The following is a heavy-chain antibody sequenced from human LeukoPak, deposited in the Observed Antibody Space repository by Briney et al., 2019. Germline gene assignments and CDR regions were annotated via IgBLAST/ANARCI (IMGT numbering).Heavy chain of an antibody. Sequence: SETLSLTCTVSGGSISSSSYYWDWIRQPPGKGLEWIGNVYYGGNTFYNSSLESRVTISVDMSKNQLSLKLTSLTAADTAVYYCARQRADYFYHYLDVWGKGTSVTVPS. CDR3: ARQRADYFYHYLDV. CDR1: GGSISSSSYY. J-gene: IGHJ6*03. CDR2: VYYGGNT. V-gene: IGHV4-39*01.